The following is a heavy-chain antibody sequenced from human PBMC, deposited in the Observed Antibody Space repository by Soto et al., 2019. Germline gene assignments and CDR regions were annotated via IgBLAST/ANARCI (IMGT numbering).Heavy chain of an antibody. V-gene: IGHV1-46*03. J-gene: IGHJ1*01. CDR2: INPSGGST. CDR1: GYTFTSYY. CDR3: AREAGGTPEYFQH. Sequence: ATVKVSCKASGYTFTSYYMHWVRQAPGQGLEWMGIINPSGGSTSYAQKFQGRVTMTRDTSTSTVYMELSSLRSEDTAVYYCAREAGGTPEYFQHWGQASLVTVSS. D-gene: IGHD6-13*01.